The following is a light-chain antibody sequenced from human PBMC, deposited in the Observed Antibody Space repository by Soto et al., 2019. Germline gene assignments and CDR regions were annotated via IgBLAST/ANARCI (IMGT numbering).Light chain of an antibody. CDR1: SSDIGAYNY. V-gene: IGLV2-8*01. J-gene: IGLJ3*02. CDR2: EVS. CDR3: SSYAGSNDRWV. Sequence: QSALTQPASVSGSPEQSVTISCTGTSSDIGAYNYVSWYQQHPGKAPKLMIHEVSKRPSGVPDRFSGSKSGNTASLTVSGLQAEDEADYYCSSYAGSNDRWVFGGGTKLTVL.